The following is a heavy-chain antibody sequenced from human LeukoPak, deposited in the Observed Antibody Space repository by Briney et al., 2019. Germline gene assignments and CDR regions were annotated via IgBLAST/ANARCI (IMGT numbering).Heavy chain of an antibody. CDR3: AKVAPLNYYDSSGYYPGAFDI. D-gene: IGHD3-22*01. CDR2: IYSGGST. Sequence: GGSLRLSCAASGFTVSSNYMSWVRQAPGKGLGWVSVIYSGGSTYYADSVKGRFTISRDNSKNTLYLQMNSLRAEDTAVYYCAKVAPLNYYDSSGYYPGAFDIWGQGTMVTVSS. J-gene: IGHJ3*02. CDR1: GFTVSSNY. V-gene: IGHV3-53*01.